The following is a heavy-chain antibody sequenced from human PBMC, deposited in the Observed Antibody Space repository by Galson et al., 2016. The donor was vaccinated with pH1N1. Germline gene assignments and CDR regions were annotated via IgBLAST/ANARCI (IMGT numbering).Heavy chain of an antibody. V-gene: IGHV2-70*11. Sequence: PALVNPTQTLTLTCTFSGFSLSTRGMCVSWIRQPPGKALEWLARIDWDDGKYYSTSLKTRLTISKDNSKNQVVLTMTNIDPVDTGTYYCARMATGDNFDYWGQGTLVTVSS. CDR2: IDWDDGK. J-gene: IGHJ4*02. CDR3: ARMATGDNFDY. D-gene: IGHD7-27*01. CDR1: GFSLSTRGMC.